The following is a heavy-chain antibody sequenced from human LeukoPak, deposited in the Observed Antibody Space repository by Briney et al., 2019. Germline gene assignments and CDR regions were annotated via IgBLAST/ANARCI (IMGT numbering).Heavy chain of an antibody. CDR1: GYTFTSYA. J-gene: IGHJ5*02. V-gene: IGHV1-3*01. Sequence: ASVKISCKASGYTFTSYAMNWVRQAPGQGLEWMGWINAGNGNTKYSQKFQGRVTITRDTSASTAYTELSSLRSEDTAVYYCARGGSSWYYPSWGQGTLVTVSS. CDR3: ARGGSSWYYPS. CDR2: INAGNGNT. D-gene: IGHD6-13*01.